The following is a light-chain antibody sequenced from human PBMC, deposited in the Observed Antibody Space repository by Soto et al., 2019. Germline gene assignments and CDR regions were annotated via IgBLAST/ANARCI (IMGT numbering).Light chain of an antibody. CDR3: QQYDNSLWT. V-gene: IGKV3-20*01. J-gene: IGKJ1*01. CDR1: QSVSSN. Sequence: ENVMSQSPATLSVSPGERATLSCMASQSVSSNLAWYQQKPGQAPRLLIYGASRRATGVPDRFSGSGSGTDFTLTISRLEPEDFAVYYCQQYDNSLWTFGQGTKVDI. CDR2: GAS.